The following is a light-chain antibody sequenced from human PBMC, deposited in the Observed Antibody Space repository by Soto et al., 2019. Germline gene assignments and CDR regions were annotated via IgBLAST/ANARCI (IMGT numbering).Light chain of an antibody. CDR2: GAS. Sequence: IVMTQSPSTLSVPPGERATLSCRASQSVSSNLAWYQQKPGQAPRLLIYGASTRATGIPVRFSGSGSGTEFTLTISSLQSEDFAVYYCQQYNNWPRTFGQGAKADI. CDR3: QQYNNWPRT. V-gene: IGKV3-15*01. J-gene: IGKJ1*01. CDR1: QSVSSN.